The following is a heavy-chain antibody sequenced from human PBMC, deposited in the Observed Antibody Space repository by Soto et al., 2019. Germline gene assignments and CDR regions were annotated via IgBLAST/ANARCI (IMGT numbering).Heavy chain of an antibody. CDR2: FSAYNGKT. D-gene: IGHD3-16*01. V-gene: IGHV1-18*01. Sequence: ASVKVSCKASGYTFTSYGISWVRQAPGQGLEWMGGFSAYNGKTNYAQKFQGRVTMTEDTSTDTAYMELSSLRSEDTAVYYCATTNYDYVWGSNWFDPWGQGTLVTVSS. J-gene: IGHJ5*02. CDR3: ATTNYDYVWGSNWFDP. CDR1: GYTFTSYG.